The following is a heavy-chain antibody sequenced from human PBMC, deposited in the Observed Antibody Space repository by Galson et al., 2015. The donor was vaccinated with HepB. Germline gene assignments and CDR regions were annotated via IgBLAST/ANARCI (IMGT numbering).Heavy chain of an antibody. CDR1: GYTFTSYG. CDR3: TRDHGAVVRGVIRPFDY. J-gene: IGHJ4*02. CDR2: ISAYNGNT. V-gene: IGHV1-18*04. Sequence: SVKVSCKASGYTFTSYGISWVRQAPGQGLEWMGWISAYNGNTNYAQNLQGRVSMTTDTSTSTAYMELRSPRSDDTAVYYCTRDHGAVVRGVIRPFDYWGQGTLVTVSS. D-gene: IGHD3-10*01.